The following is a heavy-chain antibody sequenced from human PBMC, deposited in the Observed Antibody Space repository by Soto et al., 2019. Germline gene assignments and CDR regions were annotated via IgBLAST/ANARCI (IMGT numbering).Heavy chain of an antibody. J-gene: IGHJ4*02. D-gene: IGHD5-18*01. V-gene: IGHV4-61*01. Sequence: SETLSLTCTVSGGSVSSGSYYWTWIRQPPGKGLEWIGYIYYSGNTNYNPSLKSRVTISVDTSRNQFSLKLTSVTAADAAVYYCARDIRGYSRAFDYWGQGTLVTVS. CDR3: ARDIRGYSRAFDY. CDR1: GGSVSSGSYY. CDR2: IYYSGNT.